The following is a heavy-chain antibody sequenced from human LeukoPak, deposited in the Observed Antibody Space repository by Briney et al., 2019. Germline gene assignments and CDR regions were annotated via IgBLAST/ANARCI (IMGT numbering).Heavy chain of an antibody. V-gene: IGHV1-18*01. CDR1: GYTFTSYD. CDR2: ISGYNGNT. J-gene: IGHJ4*02. D-gene: IGHD2-2*01. CDR3: ARVLAYCSSTSCHDY. Sequence: GASVKVSCKASGYTFTSYDVSWVRQAPGQGLEWMGWISGYNGNTNYAQKLQGRVTMTTDTSTTTAYMELRSLRSDDTAVYYCARVLAYCSSTSCHDYWGQGTLVTVYS.